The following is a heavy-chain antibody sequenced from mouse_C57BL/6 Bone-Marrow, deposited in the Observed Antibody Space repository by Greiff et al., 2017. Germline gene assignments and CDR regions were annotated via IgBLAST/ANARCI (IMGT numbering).Heavy chain of an antibody. CDR2: ISNLAYSI. D-gene: IGHD2-14*01. V-gene: IGHV5-15*01. CDR3: ARHKDWYGFYYFDY. J-gene: IGHJ2*01. CDR1: GFTFSDYG. Sequence: EVQVVESGGGLVQPGGSLKLSCAASGFTFSDYGMAWVRQAPRKGPEWVAFISNLAYSIYYADTVTGRFTISRENAKNTLYLEMSSLRSEDTAMYYCARHKDWYGFYYFDYWGQGTTLTVSS.